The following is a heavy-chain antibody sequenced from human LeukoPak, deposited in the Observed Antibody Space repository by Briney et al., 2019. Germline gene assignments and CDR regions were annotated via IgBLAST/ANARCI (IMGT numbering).Heavy chain of an antibody. CDR2: ISGSGSTI. D-gene: IGHD3-10*02. CDR3: AELGITMIGGV. V-gene: IGHV3-48*03. CDR1: GFTFSSYE. Sequence: GGSLRLSCAASGFTFSSYEMNWVRQAPGKGLEWISYISGSGSTIYYADSVKGRFTISRDNAKKSLDLQMNSLRAEDTAVYYCAELGITMIGGVWGKGTTVTISS. J-gene: IGHJ6*04.